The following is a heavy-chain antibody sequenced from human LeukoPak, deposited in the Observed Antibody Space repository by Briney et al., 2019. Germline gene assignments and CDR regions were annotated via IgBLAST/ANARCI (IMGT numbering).Heavy chain of an antibody. CDR1: GGSISRNSW. Sequence: PSETLSLTCAVSGGSISRNSWWSWVRQPPGKGLEWVGEISDTGSTDYNPSLKSRVTMSVDNSNNQFSLKVNSVTAADTAVYFCASNALEGFIAVHGVGIWGQGTTVTVSS. V-gene: IGHV4-4*02. CDR3: ASNALEGFIAVHGVGI. J-gene: IGHJ6*02. D-gene: IGHD6-6*01. CDR2: ISDTGST.